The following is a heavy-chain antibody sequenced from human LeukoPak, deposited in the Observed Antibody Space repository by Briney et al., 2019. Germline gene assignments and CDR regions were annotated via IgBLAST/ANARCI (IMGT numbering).Heavy chain of an antibody. CDR3: ARDRYCSGGSCYRGFDY. D-gene: IGHD2-15*01. CDR2: IIPIFGTA. V-gene: IGHV1-69*05. Sequence: RASVKVSCKASGGTFSSYAISWVRQAPGQGLEWMGRIIPIFGTANYAQKFQGRVTITTDESTSTAYMELSSLRAEDTAVYYCARDRYCSGGSCYRGFDYWGQGTLVTVSS. CDR1: GGTFSSYA. J-gene: IGHJ4*02.